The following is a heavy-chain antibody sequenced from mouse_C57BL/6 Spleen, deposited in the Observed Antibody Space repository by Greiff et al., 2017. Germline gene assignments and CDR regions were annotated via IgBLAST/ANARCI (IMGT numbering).Heavy chain of an antibody. CDR2: IWSGGST. J-gene: IGHJ4*01. CDR3: ARSSYPYAMDY. Sequence: QVQLKQSGPGLVQPSQCLSISCTVSGFSLTSYGVHWVRQSPGKGLEWLGVIWSGGSTDYNAAFISRLIISKDKSKSQVFFKMISLQAADTAIYYCARSSYPYAMDYWGQGTSVTVSS. CDR1: GFSLTSYG. D-gene: IGHD2-10*01. V-gene: IGHV2-2*01.